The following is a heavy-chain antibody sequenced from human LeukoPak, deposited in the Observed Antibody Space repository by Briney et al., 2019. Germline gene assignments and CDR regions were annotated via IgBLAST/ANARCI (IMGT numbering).Heavy chain of an antibody. J-gene: IGHJ6*03. CDR3: ARYTNYYDSSGYRNYYYYMDV. Sequence: SETLSLTCTVSGSSISNYYWGWIRQPPGKGLEWIGEINHSGSTNYNPSLKSRVTISVDTSKNQFSLKLSSVTAADTAVYYCARYTNYYDSSGYRNYYYYMDVWGKGTTVTVSS. V-gene: IGHV4-34*01. D-gene: IGHD3-22*01. CDR2: INHSGST. CDR1: GSSISNYY.